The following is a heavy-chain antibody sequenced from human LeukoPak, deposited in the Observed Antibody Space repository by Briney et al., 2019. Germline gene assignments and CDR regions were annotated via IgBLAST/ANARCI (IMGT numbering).Heavy chain of an antibody. V-gene: IGHV1-18*01. CDR2: ISAYNGNT. CDR1: GYTFTSYG. D-gene: IGHD1-26*01. J-gene: IGHJ6*03. Sequence: ASVKVSCKASGYTFTSYGISWVRQAPGQGLEWMGWISAYNGNTNYAQKLQGRVTMTTDTSTSTAYMELRSMRPDDTAVYWCARWSGSSYYMDGWGKGATVTASS. CDR3: ARWSGSSYYMDG.